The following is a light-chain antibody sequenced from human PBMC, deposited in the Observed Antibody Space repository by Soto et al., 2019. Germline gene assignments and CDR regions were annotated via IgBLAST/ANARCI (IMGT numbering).Light chain of an antibody. J-gene: IGLJ1*01. Sequence: QSVLTQPPSVSGAPGQGVTISCTGSSSNIGAGYDVHWYQQLPGTAPKLLIYGNSNRPSGVPDRFSGSKSGTSASLAITGLQAEDEADYYCQSYDSSLSVRYVFGTGTKVTVL. CDR2: GNS. V-gene: IGLV1-40*01. CDR3: QSYDSSLSVRYV. CDR1: SSNIGAGYD.